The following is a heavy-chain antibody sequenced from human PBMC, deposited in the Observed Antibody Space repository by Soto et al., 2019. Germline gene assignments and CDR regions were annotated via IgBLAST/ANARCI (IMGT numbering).Heavy chain of an antibody. CDR3: ARDSRSFYYYMDV. CDR2: IYYSGIT. D-gene: IGHD2-2*01. J-gene: IGHJ6*03. V-gene: IGHV4-59*01. Sequence: PSETLSLTCTVSGGSISSYYWSWIRQPPGKGLEWIGYIYYSGITNYNPSLKSRVTISVDTSKNQFSLNLSSVTAADTAVYFCARDSRSFYYYMDVWGKGTTVTVSS. CDR1: GGSISSYY.